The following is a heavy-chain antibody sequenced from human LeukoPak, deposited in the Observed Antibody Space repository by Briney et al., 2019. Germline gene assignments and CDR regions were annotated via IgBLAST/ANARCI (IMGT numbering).Heavy chain of an antibody. CDR1: GFTFSTYG. D-gene: IGHD6-19*01. V-gene: IGHV3-30*02. J-gene: IGHJ4*02. CDR2: IRYDGSYK. Sequence: GGSLRLSCAASGFTFSTYGIHWVRQAPGKGLEWVSFIRYDGSYKYYADSVKGRFTISRDNSKNTLYLQMNSLRAEDTAVYYCAKATQWTGLGYWGQGTLVTVSS. CDR3: AKATQWTGLGY.